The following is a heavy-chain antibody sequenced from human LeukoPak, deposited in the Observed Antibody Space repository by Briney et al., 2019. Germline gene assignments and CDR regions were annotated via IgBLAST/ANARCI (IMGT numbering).Heavy chain of an antibody. CDR2: IYTSGST. J-gene: IGHJ5*02. CDR1: GGSISSGSYY. D-gene: IGHD6-13*01. CDR3: ARDRRSSSWYDREPNWFDP. V-gene: IGHV4-61*02. Sequence: SQTLSLTCTVSGGSISSGSYYWSWIRQPAGKGLEWIGRIYTSGSTNYNPSLKSRVTISVDTSKNQFSLKLSSVTAADTAVYYCARDRRSSSWYDREPNWFDPWGQGTLVTVSS.